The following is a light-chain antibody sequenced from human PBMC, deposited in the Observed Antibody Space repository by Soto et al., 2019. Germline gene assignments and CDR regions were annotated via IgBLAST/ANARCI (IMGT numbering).Light chain of an antibody. J-gene: IGKJ5*01. CDR2: KAS. V-gene: IGKV1-5*03. Sequence: DIQMTQSPSTLSASVGDRVASACRASQSISTWLAWYQKKPGKAPKLLIYKASSLDSGVPSRFSGSGSGTEFTLTISSLQPDDFATFYCQQYNSYSITFGQGTRLEIK. CDR1: QSISTW. CDR3: QQYNSYSIT.